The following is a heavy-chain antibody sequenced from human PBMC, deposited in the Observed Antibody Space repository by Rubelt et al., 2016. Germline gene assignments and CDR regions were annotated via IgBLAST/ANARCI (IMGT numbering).Heavy chain of an antibody. Sequence: QLQLQESGPGLVKPSETLSLTCTVSGASISSSPYYWAWIRQPPGKGLEWIGSKYYSGRTFSNASLKSRVTISVDTSKNQFSLQLNSVTPEYTAVYFCARDLAGTATEGYYFDSWGQGTLVTVSS. D-gene: IGHD6-19*01. CDR1: GASISSSPYY. J-gene: IGHJ4*02. V-gene: IGHV4-39*02. CDR3: ARDLAGTATEGYYFDS. CDR2: KYYSGRT.